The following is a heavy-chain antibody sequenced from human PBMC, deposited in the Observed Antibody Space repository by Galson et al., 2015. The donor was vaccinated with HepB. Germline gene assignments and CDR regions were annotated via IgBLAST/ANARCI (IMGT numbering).Heavy chain of an antibody. CDR2: IFPGDSDT. D-gene: IGHD6-13*01. CDR1: GYSFTSYW. Sequence: QSGAEVKKPGESLKISCKGSGYSFTSYWIGWVRQMPGKGLEWMGIIFPGDSDTRYSPSLQGQVTISADKSISTAYLQWSSLKASDTAMYYCARPPQGALYSTSWYFDYWGQGTLVTVSS. V-gene: IGHV5-51*03. J-gene: IGHJ4*02. CDR3: ARPPQGALYSTSWYFDY.